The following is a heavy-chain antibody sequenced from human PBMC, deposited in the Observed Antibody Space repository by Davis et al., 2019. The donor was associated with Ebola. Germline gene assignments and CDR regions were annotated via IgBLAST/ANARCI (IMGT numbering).Heavy chain of an antibody. V-gene: IGHV3-74*01. CDR2: INGDGSTT. D-gene: IGHD3-3*01. CDR1: GFTFSSHW. CDR3: AKDRVIFGAWGWFDP. Sequence: HTGGSLRLSCAASGFTFSSHWIHWVRQAPGKGLVWVSRINGDGSTTGYADSVKGRFTTSRDNAKNTLYLQMNSLGAEDTAVYYCAKDRVIFGAWGWFDPWGQGTLVTVSS. J-gene: IGHJ5*02.